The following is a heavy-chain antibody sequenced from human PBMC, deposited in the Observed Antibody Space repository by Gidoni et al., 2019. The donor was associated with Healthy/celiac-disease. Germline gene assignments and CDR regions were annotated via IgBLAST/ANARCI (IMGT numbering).Heavy chain of an antibody. CDR2: IKQDGSEK. D-gene: IGHD2-2*01. V-gene: IGHV3-7*01. Sequence: QLVESGGGLVQPGGSLRLSCAASGFTFSSYWMSWVRQAPGKGLEWVANIKQDGSEKYYVDSVKGRFTISRDNAKNSLYLQMNSLRAEDTAVYYCARDRGVIVVVPAFTHWGQGTLVTVSS. CDR3: ARDRGVIVVVPAFTH. CDR1: GFTFSSYW. J-gene: IGHJ4*02.